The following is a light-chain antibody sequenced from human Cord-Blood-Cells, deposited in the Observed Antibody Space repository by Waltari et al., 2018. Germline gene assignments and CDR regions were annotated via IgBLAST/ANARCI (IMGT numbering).Light chain of an antibody. CDR2: DAS. J-gene: IGKJ1*01. CDR1: QSISSW. Sequence: DIQMTQSPSTLSASVGDRVTITCRASQSISSWLAWYPQNPGKAPKLLIYDASSLESGVPSRFSGSGSGTEFTLTIISLQPDDFATYYCQQYNSYWTFGQGTKVEIK. V-gene: IGKV1-5*01. CDR3: QQYNSYWT.